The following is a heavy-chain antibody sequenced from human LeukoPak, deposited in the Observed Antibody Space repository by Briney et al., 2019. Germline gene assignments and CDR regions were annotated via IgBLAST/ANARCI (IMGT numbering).Heavy chain of an antibody. CDR3: ARGASLYGGNSGSLILDY. V-gene: IGHV1-69*05. J-gene: IGHJ4*02. Sequence: ASVKVSCKASGGTFSSYAISWVRQAPGQGLEWMGGIIPIFGTANYAQKFQGRVTMTTDTSTSTAYMELRSLRSDDTAVYYCARGASLYGGNSGSLILDYWGQGTLVTVSS. CDR1: GGTFSSYA. CDR2: IIPIFGTA. D-gene: IGHD4-23*01.